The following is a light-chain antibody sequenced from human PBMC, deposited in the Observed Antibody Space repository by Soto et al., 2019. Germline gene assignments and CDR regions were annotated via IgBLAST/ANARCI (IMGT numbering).Light chain of an antibody. V-gene: IGKV3-20*01. CDR2: GAS. J-gene: IGKJ1*01. CDR1: QSVSSSY. Sequence: EIVLTQSPGPLSLSPWERATLSCRSSQSVSSSYLGWYQQKPRQAPRLLTYGASSRATGIPERFSGSGSGTDFTLTISRLEPEDFAVYYCQQYGNSLTWTFGQGTKVDI. CDR3: QQYGNSLTWT.